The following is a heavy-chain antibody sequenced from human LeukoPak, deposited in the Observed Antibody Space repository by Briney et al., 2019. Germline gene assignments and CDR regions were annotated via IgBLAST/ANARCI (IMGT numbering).Heavy chain of an antibody. CDR1: GYTFTSYG. CDR2: ISAYNGNT. V-gene: IGHV1-18*01. D-gene: IGHD3-10*01. J-gene: IGHJ2*01. Sequence: GASVKVSCKASGYTFTSYGISWVRQAPGQGLEWMGWISAYNGNTNYAQKLQGRVTMTTDTSTSTAYMELRSLRSDDTAVYYCARDSRVVRGAISSSLIWYFDLWGRGTLVTVSS. CDR3: ARDSRVVRGAISSSLIWYFDL.